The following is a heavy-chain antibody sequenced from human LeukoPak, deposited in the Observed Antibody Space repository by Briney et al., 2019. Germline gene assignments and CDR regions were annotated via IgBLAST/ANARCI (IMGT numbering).Heavy chain of an antibody. CDR3: ARGRREYSTPFDY. V-gene: IGHV4-59*01. CDR2: IHYSGST. J-gene: IGHJ4*02. D-gene: IGHD4-11*01. Sequence: PSETLSLTCTVSGGSISSYYWSWIRQSPGKGLEWIGYIHYSGSTNYNPSLKSRVTISVDTSKNQFSLKLSSVTAADTAVYYCARGRREYSTPFDYWGQGTLVTVSS. CDR1: GGSISSYY.